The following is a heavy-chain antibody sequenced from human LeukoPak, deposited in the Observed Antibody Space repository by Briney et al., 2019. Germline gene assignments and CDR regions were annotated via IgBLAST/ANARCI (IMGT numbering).Heavy chain of an antibody. V-gene: IGHV4-30-2*01. Sequence: SQTLSLTCAVSGGSISSGGYSWSWIRQPQGKGLEWIGYIYHSGSTYYNPSLKSRVTISVDRSKNQFSLKLSSVTAADTAVYYCARGGDTYYYDSSGNFDYWGQGTLVTVSS. J-gene: IGHJ4*02. CDR3: ARGGDTYYYDSSGNFDY. CDR1: GGSISSGGYS. D-gene: IGHD3-22*01. CDR2: IYHSGST.